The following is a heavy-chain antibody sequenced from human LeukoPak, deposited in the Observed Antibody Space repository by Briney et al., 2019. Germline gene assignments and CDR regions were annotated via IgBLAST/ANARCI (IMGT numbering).Heavy chain of an antibody. V-gene: IGHV1-18*01. J-gene: IGHJ4*02. Sequence: ASVKVSCTASGYTFTIYGISWVRQAPGQGLEWMGWISAYNGNTNYAQKLQGRVTMTTDTSTSTAYMELRSLRSDDTAVYYCGYCSGGSCYGPLDYWGQGTLVTVSS. D-gene: IGHD2-15*01. CDR2: ISAYNGNT. CDR1: GYTFTIYG. CDR3: GYCSGGSCYGPLDY.